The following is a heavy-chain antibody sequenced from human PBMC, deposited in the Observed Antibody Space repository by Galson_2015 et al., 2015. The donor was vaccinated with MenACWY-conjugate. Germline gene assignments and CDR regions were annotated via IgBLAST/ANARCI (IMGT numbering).Heavy chain of an antibody. J-gene: IGHJ5*02. CDR3: ARDWFDP. Sequence: SLRLSCAGSGFTFSTYGMHWVRQAPGKGPEWVAFEQYDGSYRHYGDSVKGRFTISRDNSKNILYLQMNSLRAEDTAVYYCARDWFDPWGQGTLVTGSS. CDR1: GFTFSTYG. V-gene: IGHV3-30*02. CDR2: EQYDGSYR.